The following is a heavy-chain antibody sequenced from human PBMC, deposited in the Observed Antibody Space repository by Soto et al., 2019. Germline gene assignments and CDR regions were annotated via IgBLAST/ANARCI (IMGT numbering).Heavy chain of an antibody. D-gene: IGHD3-22*01. CDR1: GFTFSSYG. CDR2: ISYDGSNK. V-gene: IGHV3-30*03. CDR3: ARDYDSSENYGMDV. J-gene: IGHJ6*02. Sequence: GGSLRLSCAAAGFTFSSYGMHWVRQAPGKGLEWVAVISYDGSNKYYADSVKGRFTISRDNSKNTLYLQMNSLRAEDTAVYYCARDYDSSENYGMDVWGQGTTVTVSS.